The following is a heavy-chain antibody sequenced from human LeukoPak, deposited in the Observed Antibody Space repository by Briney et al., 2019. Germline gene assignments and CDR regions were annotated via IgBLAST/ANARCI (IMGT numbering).Heavy chain of an antibody. CDR3: ARYYYCSGGSCYSFLSY. CDR2: ISAYNGNT. V-gene: IGHV1-18*01. CDR1: GYTFTNYG. D-gene: IGHD2-15*01. Sequence: ASVKVSCKASGYTFTNYGIGWVRQAPGQGLEWMGWISAYNGNTNCAQKFQGRVTMTTDTSTSTAYMELRSLRSDDTAVYYCARYYYCSGGSCYSFLSYWGQGTLVTVSS. J-gene: IGHJ4*02.